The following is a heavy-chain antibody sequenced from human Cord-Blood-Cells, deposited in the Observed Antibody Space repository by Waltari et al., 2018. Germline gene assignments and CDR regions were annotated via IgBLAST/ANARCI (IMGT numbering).Heavy chain of an antibody. J-gene: IGHJ5*02. CDR1: GRSFSCYY. CDR2: INHSGST. Sequence: QVQLQQWGAGLLKPSETLSLTCAVFGRSFSCYYWSWTRQPPGKGLEWIGEINHSGSTNYNPSLKSRVTISVDTSKNQFSLKLSSVTAADTAVYYCARALQPDSSSYSFDPWGQGTLVTVSS. D-gene: IGHD6-13*01. CDR3: ARALQPDSSSYSFDP. V-gene: IGHV4-34*01.